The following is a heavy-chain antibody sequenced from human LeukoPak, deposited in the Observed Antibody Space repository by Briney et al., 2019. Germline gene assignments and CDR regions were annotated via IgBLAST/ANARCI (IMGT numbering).Heavy chain of an antibody. V-gene: IGHV3-23*01. CDR3: ANVPWGATFDY. Sequence: HPGGSLRLSCAASGFTFSSYAMSWVRQAPGKGLEWVSAISGGGGSTYYADSVKGRFTISRDNSKNTLYLQMNSLRAEDTAVYYCANVPWGATFDYWGQGTLVTVSS. D-gene: IGHD7-27*01. CDR2: ISGGGGST. CDR1: GFTFSSYA. J-gene: IGHJ4*02.